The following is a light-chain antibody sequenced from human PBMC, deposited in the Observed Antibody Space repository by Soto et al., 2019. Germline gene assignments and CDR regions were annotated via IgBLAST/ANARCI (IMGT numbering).Light chain of an antibody. V-gene: IGKV1-5*03. CDR3: QQYHIYSGT. J-gene: IGKJ1*01. CDR1: QTIDSW. CDR2: KAS. Sequence: QMTQSPSALSASVGYRVTITCRASQTIDSWLAWYQQRPGKPPNLLIYKASTLAGGVPSRFSGSGSGTEFTLTINSLQHEDFATYYCQQYHIYSGTFGQGTKV.